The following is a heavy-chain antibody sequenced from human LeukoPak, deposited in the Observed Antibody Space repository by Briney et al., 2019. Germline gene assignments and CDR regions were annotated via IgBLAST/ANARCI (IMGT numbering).Heavy chain of an antibody. J-gene: IGHJ4*02. CDR2: INPNSGDT. CDR3: ARVSLVISLFDY. Sequence: GASVKVSCKASGYTFTGFYMHWVRQAPGQGLEWMGWINPNSGDTNYAQKFQGRVTMTRDTSISTAYMELSRLRSDDTAVYYCARVSLVISLFDYWGQGTLVTVSS. V-gene: IGHV1-2*02. CDR1: GYTFTGFY. D-gene: IGHD3-10*01.